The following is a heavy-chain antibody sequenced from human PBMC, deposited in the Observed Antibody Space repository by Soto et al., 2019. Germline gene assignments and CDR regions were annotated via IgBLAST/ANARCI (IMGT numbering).Heavy chain of an antibody. CDR1: GFTFSSYS. D-gene: IGHD6-6*01. Sequence: GESLKISCAASGFTFSSYSMNWVRQAPGKGLEWVSYISSSSSTIYYADSVKGRFTISRDNAKNSLYLQMNSLRAEDTAVNYCASPDRPQPTYGIAARQPAIGAAEYFQHWGQGTLVTVSS. CDR2: ISSSSSTI. J-gene: IGHJ1*01. V-gene: IGHV3-48*01. CDR3: ASPDRPQPTYGIAARQPAIGAAEYFQH.